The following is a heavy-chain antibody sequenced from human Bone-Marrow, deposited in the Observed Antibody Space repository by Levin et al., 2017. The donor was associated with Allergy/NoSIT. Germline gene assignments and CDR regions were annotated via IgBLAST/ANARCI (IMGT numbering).Heavy chain of an antibody. D-gene: IGHD3-16*01. CDR2: INPDGSGT. J-gene: IGHJ3*02. Sequence: GGSLRLSCAASGFTFSTHWMHWVRQAPGKGLVWVSRINPDGSGTTYADSVKGRFTISRDNAKNTLYVQMNSLRVEDTAVYYCARGFWGAFDIWGQGTTVTVSS. V-gene: IGHV3-74*01. CDR3: ARGFWGAFDI. CDR1: GFTFSTHW.